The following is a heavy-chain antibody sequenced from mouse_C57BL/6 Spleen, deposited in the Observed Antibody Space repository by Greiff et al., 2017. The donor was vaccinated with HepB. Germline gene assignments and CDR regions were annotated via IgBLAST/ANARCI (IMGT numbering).Heavy chain of an antibody. D-gene: IGHD2-10*02. CDR3: GRGGYGNYGYDFDC. CDR2: IDPSDSYT. V-gene: IGHV1-69*01. J-gene: IGHJ2*01. CDR1: GYTFTSYW. Sequence: QVQLQQPGAELVMPGASVKLSCKASGYTFTSYWMHWVKQRPGQGLEWIGEIDPSDSYTNYNQKFKGKSTLTVDKSSSTAYMQLSSLTSEDTAVYYWGRGGYGNYGYDFDCWGQGTTRTVSS.